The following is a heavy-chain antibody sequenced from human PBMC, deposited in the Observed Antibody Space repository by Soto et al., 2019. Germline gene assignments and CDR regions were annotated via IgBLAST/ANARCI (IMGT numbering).Heavy chain of an antibody. Sequence: PSQTLGFRCTFSDRPTSSSSYYWRWIRQPPGKGMEWIGSIYYSGSTYYNPSLKSRVTISVDTSKNQFSLKLSSVTAADTAVYYCAREDTSYDFWSGSYYYGMDIWGHGTTVTGSS. D-gene: IGHD3-3*01. CDR1: DRPTSSSSYY. CDR2: IYYSGST. V-gene: IGHV4-39*02. J-gene: IGHJ6*01. CDR3: AREDTSYDFWSGSYYYGMDI.